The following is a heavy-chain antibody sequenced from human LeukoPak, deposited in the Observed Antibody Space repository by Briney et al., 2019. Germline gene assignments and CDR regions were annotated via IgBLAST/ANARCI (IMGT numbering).Heavy chain of an antibody. J-gene: IGHJ3*02. CDR1: GFTFSSYA. CDR2: ISGSGGST. V-gene: IGHV3-23*01. CDR3: ARVAYYYDSSGTTDAFDI. D-gene: IGHD3-22*01. Sequence: GGSLRLSCAASGFTFSSYAMSWVRQAPGKGLEWVSAISGSGGSTYYADSVKGRFTISRDNSKNTLYLQMNSLRAEDTAVYYCARVAYYYDSSGTTDAFDIWGQGTMVTVSS.